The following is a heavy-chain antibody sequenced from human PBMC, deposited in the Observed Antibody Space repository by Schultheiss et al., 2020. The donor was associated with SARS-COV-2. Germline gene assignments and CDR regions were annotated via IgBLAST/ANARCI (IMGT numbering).Heavy chain of an antibody. CDR3: AKVPGSGSYLLYYFDY. J-gene: IGHJ4*02. CDR2: IYSGGST. Sequence: GGSLRLSCSASGFTFSSYAMHWVRQAPGKGLEWVSVIYSGGSTYYADSVKGRFTISRDNSKNTLYLQMNSLRAEDTAVYYCAKVPGSGSYLLYYFDYWGQGTLVTVSS. V-gene: IGHV3-23*03. CDR1: GFTFSSYA. D-gene: IGHD3-10*01.